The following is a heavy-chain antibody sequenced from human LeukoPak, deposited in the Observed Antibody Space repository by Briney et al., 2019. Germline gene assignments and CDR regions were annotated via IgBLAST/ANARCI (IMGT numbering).Heavy chain of an antibody. CDR2: IKQDGSEK. D-gene: IGHD3-9*01. Sequence: PGGSLRLSCAASGFTFSSYWMSWVRQAPGKGLEWVANIKQDGSEKYYVDSVKGRFTISRDNAKNSLYLQMNSLRAEDTAVYYCARDYYDILTGYYTPFFYYYYMDVWGKGTTVTVSS. J-gene: IGHJ6*03. CDR3: ARDYYDILTGYYTPFFYYYYMDV. CDR1: GFTFSSYW. V-gene: IGHV3-7*01.